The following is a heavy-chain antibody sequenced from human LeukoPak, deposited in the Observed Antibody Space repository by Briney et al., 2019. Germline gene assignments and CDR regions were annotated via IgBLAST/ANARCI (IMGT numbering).Heavy chain of an antibody. Sequence: GASVKVSCKTSGYTFTGYYIHWVGQAPGQGLEWMGWINPNTGTTNYAKKFQGRVTITRDTSINTGYMELSMLTSDDTAVYYCARGCSGTYYEWFDPWGQGTLVTVSS. D-gene: IGHD1-26*01. CDR1: GYTFTGYY. V-gene: IGHV1-2*02. CDR2: INPNTGTT. CDR3: ARGCSGTYYEWFDP. J-gene: IGHJ5*02.